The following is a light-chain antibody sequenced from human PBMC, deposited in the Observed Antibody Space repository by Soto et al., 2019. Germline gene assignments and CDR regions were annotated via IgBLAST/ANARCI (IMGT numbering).Light chain of an antibody. J-gene: IGLJ1*01. CDR2: DVS. CDR3: CSYGGNFYV. V-gene: IGLV2-11*01. CDR1: SGDVGGYDF. Sequence: QSVLTQPRSVSGYPGQSVTISCTGTSGDVGGYDFVSWYQHHPGKVPKLMIFDVSRRSSGVPDRFSGSKSGSTASLTISGLQAEDGADYCCCSYGGNFYVVGTGTKVTVL.